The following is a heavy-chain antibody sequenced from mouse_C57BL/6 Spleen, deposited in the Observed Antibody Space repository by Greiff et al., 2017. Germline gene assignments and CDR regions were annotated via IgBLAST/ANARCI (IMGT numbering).Heavy chain of an antibody. CDR2: INPNYGTT. D-gene: IGHD1-1*01. CDR3: ARRSTYYGSSPFDY. V-gene: IGHV1-39*01. J-gene: IGHJ2*01. Sequence: VQLLQSGPELVKPGASVKISCKASGYSFTDYNMNWVQQSNGKSLEWIGVINPNYGTTSYNQKFKGKATFTVDQSSSTAYMQLNSLTSEDSAVYYCARRSTYYGSSPFDYWGQGTTLTVSS. CDR1: GYSFTDYN.